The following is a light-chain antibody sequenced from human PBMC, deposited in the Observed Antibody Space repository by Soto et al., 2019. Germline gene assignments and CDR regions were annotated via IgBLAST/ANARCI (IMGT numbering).Light chain of an antibody. Sequence: DIQMTQSPSTLSASVGDRVTITCRASQSISSWLAWYQQKPGKAPKLLIYDASSLESGAPSRFSGRRSGTEFTLTISSLQPDDFATYYCQQYNSYSPLTLGGGTKVDIK. V-gene: IGKV1-5*01. CDR2: DAS. J-gene: IGKJ4*01. CDR3: QQYNSYSPLT. CDR1: QSISSW.